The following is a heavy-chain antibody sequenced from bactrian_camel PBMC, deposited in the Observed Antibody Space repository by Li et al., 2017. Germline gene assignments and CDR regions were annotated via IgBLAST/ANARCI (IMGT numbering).Heavy chain of an antibody. CDR1: GNTYT. D-gene: IGHD3*01. CDR3: AAYQPSGVGGVGCRRSSAEYKY. Sequence: HVQLVESGGGSVQVGGSLRLSCGASGNTYTMAWFRQAPGKEREGVASIWSDGSPLYAASVKGRFTISRDSAKNTLSLQMNSLKPEDTAVYYCAAYQPSGVGGVGCRRSSAEYKYWGQGTQVTVS. J-gene: IGHJ4*01. V-gene: IGHV3S55*01. CDR2: IWSDGSP.